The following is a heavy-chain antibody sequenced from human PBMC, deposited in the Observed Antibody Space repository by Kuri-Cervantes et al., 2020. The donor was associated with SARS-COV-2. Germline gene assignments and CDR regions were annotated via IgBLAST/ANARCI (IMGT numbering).Heavy chain of an antibody. V-gene: IGHV3-21*01. CDR3: HLEVVPAATPGYMDV. J-gene: IGHJ6*03. CDR2: ISSGSDYI. CDR1: GFTFRSYS. Sequence: GGSLRLSCAASGFTFRSYSMIWVRKAPGKGLEWVSSISSGSDYIYYADSMKGRFTISSDNSKNTLYLQMNSLRAEDTAVYYCHLEVVPAATPGYMDVWGKGTTVTVSS. D-gene: IGHD2-2*01.